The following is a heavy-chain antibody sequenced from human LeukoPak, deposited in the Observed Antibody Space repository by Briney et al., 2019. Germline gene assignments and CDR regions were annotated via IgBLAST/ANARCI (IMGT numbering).Heavy chain of an antibody. CDR3: ASRAGIAVAGGYYFDY. D-gene: IGHD6-19*01. CDR2: ISSSSSYT. V-gene: IGHV3-11*03. J-gene: IGHJ4*02. CDR1: GFXFSDYY. Sequence: GGSLRLSCAASGFXFSDYYISWIRQAPGKGLEWVSYISSSSSYTNYADSVKGRFTISRDNAKNSLYLQMNSLRAEDTAVYYCASRAGIAVAGGYYFDYWGQGTLVTVSS.